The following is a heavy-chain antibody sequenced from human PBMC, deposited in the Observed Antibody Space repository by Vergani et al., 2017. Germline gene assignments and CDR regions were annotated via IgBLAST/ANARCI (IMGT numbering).Heavy chain of an antibody. V-gene: IGHV4-4*07. J-gene: IGHJ4*02. CDR1: GGSISSYY. CDR2: IYTSGST. Sequence: QVQLQESGPGLVKPSETLSLTCTVSGGSISSYYWSWIRQPAGKGLEWIGRIYTSGSTNYNPSLKSRVTMSVDTSKNQFSLKLSSVTAADTAVYYCARGGDIAVAGRIDYWGQGTLVTVSS. CDR3: ARGGDIAVAGRIDY. D-gene: IGHD6-19*01.